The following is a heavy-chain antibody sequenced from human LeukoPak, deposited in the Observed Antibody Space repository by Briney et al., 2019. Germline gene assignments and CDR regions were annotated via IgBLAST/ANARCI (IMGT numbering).Heavy chain of an antibody. CDR3: ARDTGSFDY. Sequence: SQTLSLTCAISGDSFSSNSATWNWIRQSPTRGLQWLGRTYSRSKWYNDYAVSVKRRITINPDTSKNQFSLQLNSVTPEDTAVYYCARDTGSFDYWGQGTLVTVSS. D-gene: IGHD1-26*01. CDR2: TYSRSKWYN. V-gene: IGHV6-1*01. J-gene: IGHJ4*02. CDR1: GDSFSSNSAT.